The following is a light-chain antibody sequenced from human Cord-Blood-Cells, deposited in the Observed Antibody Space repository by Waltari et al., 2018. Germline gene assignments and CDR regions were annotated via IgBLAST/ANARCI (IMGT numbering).Light chain of an antibody. CDR3: QVWDSSSDHVV. J-gene: IGLJ2*01. CDR2: YDS. CDR1: NIGSKS. V-gene: IGLV3-21*04. Sequence: SYVLTQPPSVSVAPGKTARITCGGNNIGSKSVNWYQKKLGQAPVLVIYYDSDRPSGIPERFSGSNSGNTATLTISRVEAGDEADYYCQVWDSSSDHVVFGGGTKLTVL.